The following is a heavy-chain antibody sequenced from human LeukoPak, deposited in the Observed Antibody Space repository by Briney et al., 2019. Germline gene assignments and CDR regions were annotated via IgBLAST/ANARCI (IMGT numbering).Heavy chain of an antibody. D-gene: IGHD5-24*01. CDR3: ARAEMATSSGGIY. V-gene: IGHV3-30*04. CDR1: GFTFSSYA. CDR2: ISYDGSNK. Sequence: GGSLRLSCAASGFTFSSYAMHWVRQAPGKGLEWVAVISYDGSNKYYADSVKGRFPISRDNSKNTLYLQMNSLRAEDTAVYYCARAEMATSSGGIYWGQGTLVTVSS. J-gene: IGHJ4*02.